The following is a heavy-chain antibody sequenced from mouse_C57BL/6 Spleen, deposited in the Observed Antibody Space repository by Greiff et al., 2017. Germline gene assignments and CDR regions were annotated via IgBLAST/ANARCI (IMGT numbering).Heavy chain of an antibody. V-gene: IGHV1-18*01. CDR3: ARGAYYGSSSYYFDY. Sequence: EVQLQQSGPELVKPGASVKIPCKASGYTFTDYNMDWVKQSHGKSLEWIGDINPNNGGTIYNQKFKGKATLTVDKSPSTAYMELRSLTSEDTAVYYCARGAYYGSSSYYFDYWGQGTTLTVSS. J-gene: IGHJ2*01. CDR2: INPNNGGT. CDR1: GYTFTDYN. D-gene: IGHD1-1*01.